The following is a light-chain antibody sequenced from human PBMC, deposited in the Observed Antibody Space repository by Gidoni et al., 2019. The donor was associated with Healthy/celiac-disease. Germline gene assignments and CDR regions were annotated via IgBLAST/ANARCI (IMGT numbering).Light chain of an antibody. V-gene: IGKV1-39*01. CDR2: AAS. Sequence: IQIPHPPSSLSASIGDRVTITCRASQNVSNYLNWYQQKPGSAPKLLIYAASSLQSGVPSRFSGSGSGTDFTLTISSLQPEDFAIYYCQQSDSSPLTFXGXTKVDI. CDR1: QNVSNY. J-gene: IGKJ4*01. CDR3: QQSDSSPLT.